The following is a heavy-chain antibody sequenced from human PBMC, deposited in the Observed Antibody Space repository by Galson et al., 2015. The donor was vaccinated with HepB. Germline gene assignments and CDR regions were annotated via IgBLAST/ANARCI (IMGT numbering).Heavy chain of an antibody. CDR1: GFTFSNYA. Sequence: SLRLSCAVSGFTFSNYAMHWVRQAPGKGLEWVAVITYDGSNKYYADSVKGRFTISRDNSKNTLFLQMNSLRAEDTAIYYCARAPGRESGYDAFFDYWSQGTLVTVSS. V-gene: IGHV3-30*04. J-gene: IGHJ4*02. CDR2: ITYDGSNK. CDR3: ARAPGRESGYDAFFDY. D-gene: IGHD5-12*01.